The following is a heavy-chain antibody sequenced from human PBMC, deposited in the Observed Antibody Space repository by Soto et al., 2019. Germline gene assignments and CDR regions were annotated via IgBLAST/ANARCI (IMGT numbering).Heavy chain of an antibody. CDR1: VGTLSSYA. CDR3: ARSIRPIVVVTDAIKKTLKYYGMDV. D-gene: IGHD2-2*01. Sequence: SVKVSFQASVGTLSSYAISWLRHAPRQGLEWMGWIIPIFGTAKYAQKFQGRVTITADESTSTAYMELSSLRSEETAVYYCARSIRPIVVVTDAIKKTLKYYGMDVWGQGTTVTVSS. CDR2: IIPIFGTA. J-gene: IGHJ6*02. V-gene: IGHV1-69*13.